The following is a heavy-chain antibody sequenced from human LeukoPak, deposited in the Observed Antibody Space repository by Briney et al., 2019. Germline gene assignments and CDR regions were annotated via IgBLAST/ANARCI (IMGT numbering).Heavy chain of an antibody. Sequence: GGSLRLSCAASGFTFSSYGMHWVRQAPGKGLEWVAFIRYDGSNKYYADSVKGRFTISRDNSKNTLYLQMNSLRAEDTAVYYCAKDPGACGGDCFLFDYWGQGTLVTVSS. CDR3: AKDPGACGGDCFLFDY. D-gene: IGHD2-21*01. J-gene: IGHJ4*02. CDR2: IRYDGSNK. CDR1: GFTFSSYG. V-gene: IGHV3-30*02.